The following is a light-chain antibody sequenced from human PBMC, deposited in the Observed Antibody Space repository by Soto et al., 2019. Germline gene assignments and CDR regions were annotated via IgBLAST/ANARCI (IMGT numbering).Light chain of an antibody. CDR2: EVG. V-gene: IGLV2-8*01. CDR3: TSYGGNNNPVI. CDR1: SSDVGDYNF. Sequence: QSALTQPASVSGSPGQSITISCTGTSSDVGDYNFVSWYQQHPGKAPKLMIYEVGKRPSGVPDRFSGSKAGNTASLTVSGLQAEDEADYYCTSYGGNNNPVIFGGGTKLTVL. J-gene: IGLJ2*01.